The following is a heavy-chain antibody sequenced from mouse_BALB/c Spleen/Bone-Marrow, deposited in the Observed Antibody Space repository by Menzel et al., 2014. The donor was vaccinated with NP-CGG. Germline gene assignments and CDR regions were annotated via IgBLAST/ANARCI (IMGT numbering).Heavy chain of an antibody. CDR3: ARQGTLDY. CDR2: ISNGGGST. CDR1: GFTFRDYY. Sequence: EVQLVESGGGLVQPGGSLKLSYAPSGFTFRDYYMYWVRQTPEKRLEWVAYISNGGGSTYYPDTVKGRFTISRDNAKNTLYLQMSRLKSEDTAMYYCARQGTLDYWGQGTSVTVSS. J-gene: IGHJ4*01. V-gene: IGHV5-12*01.